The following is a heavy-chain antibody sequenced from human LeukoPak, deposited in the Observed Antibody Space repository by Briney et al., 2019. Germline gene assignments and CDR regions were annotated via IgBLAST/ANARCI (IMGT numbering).Heavy chain of an antibody. Sequence: GGSLRLSCAASGFTFSSYWMSWVRQAPGKGLEWVSVIYSGGSTYYADSVKGRFTISRDNSKNTLYLQMNSLRAEDTAVYYCAREGHLYYFDYWGQGTLVTVSS. CDR2: IYSGGST. D-gene: IGHD3-3*02. J-gene: IGHJ4*02. V-gene: IGHV3-66*01. CDR3: AREGHLYYFDY. CDR1: GFTFSSYW.